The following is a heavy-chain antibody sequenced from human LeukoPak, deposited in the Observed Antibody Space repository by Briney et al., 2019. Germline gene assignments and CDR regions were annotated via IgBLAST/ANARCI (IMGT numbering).Heavy chain of an antibody. V-gene: IGHV3-23*01. Sequence: GGSLRLSCAASGFTFSSYAMSWVRQAPGKGLEWVSAISGSGGSTYYADSVKGRFTISRDNSKNTLYLQMNSLRAEDTAVYYCAKSHYDFWSGYPAYGYWGQGTLVTVSS. CDR3: AKSHYDFWSGYPAYGY. CDR2: ISGSGGST. CDR1: GFTFSSYA. J-gene: IGHJ4*02. D-gene: IGHD3-3*01.